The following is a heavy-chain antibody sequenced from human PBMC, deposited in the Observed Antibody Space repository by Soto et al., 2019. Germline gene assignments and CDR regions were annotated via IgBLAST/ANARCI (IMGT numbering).Heavy chain of an antibody. CDR2: VTSGGTP. J-gene: IGHJ4*02. CDR1: GFAFGSYA. V-gene: IGHV3-23*04. Sequence: EAQLVESGGGLVQSGGSLRLSCAASGFAFGSYAMNWVRQAPGKGLEWVSAVTSGGTPYYAYSMGGRFTISRDNSKNTLYLQMNSLRAEDTAVYYCATELRYLAWFTRPDYWGSGPLVTVSS. CDR3: ATELRYLAWFTRPDY. D-gene: IGHD3-3*01.